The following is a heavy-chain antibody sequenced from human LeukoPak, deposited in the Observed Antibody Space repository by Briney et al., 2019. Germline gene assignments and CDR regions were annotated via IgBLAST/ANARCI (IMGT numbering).Heavy chain of an antibody. J-gene: IGHJ4*02. V-gene: IGHV4-30-4*01. D-gene: IGHD6-13*01. Sequence: SQTLSLTCTVSGGSISSGDYYWSWIRQPPGKGLEWIGYIYYSGSTYYSPSLKSRVSISVDTSRNQFSLKLSSVTAADTAVYYCASGSSWFSAYFDYWGQGTLVTVSS. CDR3: ASGSSWFSAYFDY. CDR2: IYYSGST. CDR1: GGSISSGDYY.